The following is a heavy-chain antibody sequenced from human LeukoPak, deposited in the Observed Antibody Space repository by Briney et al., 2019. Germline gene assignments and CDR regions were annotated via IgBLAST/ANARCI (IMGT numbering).Heavy chain of an antibody. Sequence: SETLSLTCAVYGGSFSGYYWRWIRQPPGKGLEWIGEINHSGSTNYNPSLKSRVTISVDTSKNQFSLKLSSVTAADTAVYYCARGKGYCSSTSCYWAPAFDYWGQGTLVTVSS. CDR3: ARGKGYCSSTSCYWAPAFDY. J-gene: IGHJ4*02. D-gene: IGHD2-2*01. V-gene: IGHV4-34*01. CDR1: GGSFSGYY. CDR2: INHSGST.